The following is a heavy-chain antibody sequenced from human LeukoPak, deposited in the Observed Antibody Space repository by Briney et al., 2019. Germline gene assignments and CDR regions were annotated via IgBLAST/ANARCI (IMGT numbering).Heavy chain of an antibody. V-gene: IGHV3-23*01. CDR1: GFTFSSYA. Sequence: PGGSLRLSCAASGFTFSSYAMSWVRQAPGKGLEWVSAISGSGGSTYYADSVKGQFTISRDNSKNTLYLQMDSLRAEDTAVYYCAKGVEWELLTTFDYWGQGTLVTVSS. CDR2: ISGSGGST. CDR3: AKGVEWELLTTFDY. J-gene: IGHJ4*02. D-gene: IGHD1-26*01.